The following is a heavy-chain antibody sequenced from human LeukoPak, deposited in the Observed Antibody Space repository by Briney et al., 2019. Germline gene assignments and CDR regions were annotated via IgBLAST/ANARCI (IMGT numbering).Heavy chain of an antibody. CDR2: ISGSGGST. CDR3: AKDIRRGYNYGYDQFAY. D-gene: IGHD5-18*01. J-gene: IGHJ4*02. Sequence: GGSLRLSCAASGFTFSSYGMSWVRQAPGKGLEWVSAISGSGGSTYYADSVKGQFTISRDNSKNTLYLQMNSLRAEDTAVYYCAKDIRRGYNYGYDQFAYWGQGTLVTVSS. V-gene: IGHV3-23*01. CDR1: GFTFSSYG.